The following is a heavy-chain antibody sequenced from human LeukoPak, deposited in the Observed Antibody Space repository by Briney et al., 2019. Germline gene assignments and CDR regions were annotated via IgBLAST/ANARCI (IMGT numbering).Heavy chain of an antibody. Sequence: ASVKVSCKCSGYTLTELSMHWVRQAPGKGPEWKGGFDPEDGETIYAQKFQARVTMTEDTSTDTAYMELSSLRSEDTAVYYCATAYGSGSYYKPLVDYWGQGTLVTVSS. V-gene: IGHV1-24*01. CDR3: ATAYGSGSYYKPLVDY. CDR1: GYTLTELS. J-gene: IGHJ4*02. CDR2: FDPEDGET. D-gene: IGHD3-10*01.